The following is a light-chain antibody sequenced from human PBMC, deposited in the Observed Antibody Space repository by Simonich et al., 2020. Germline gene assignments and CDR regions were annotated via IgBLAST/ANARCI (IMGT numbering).Light chain of an antibody. CDR1: QSLLHSDGKTY. CDR2: EVS. J-gene: IGKJ3*01. Sequence: DIVMNETPLSLSVTPGQPASISCKSSQSLLHSDGKTYLYWYLKKPGQSPQLLIYEVSCRFSGVPDRFSGSGSGTDFTLKISRVEAEDVGVYYCMQGIHLPFTFGPVTKVDIK. CDR3: MQGIHLPFT. V-gene: IGKV2-29*03.